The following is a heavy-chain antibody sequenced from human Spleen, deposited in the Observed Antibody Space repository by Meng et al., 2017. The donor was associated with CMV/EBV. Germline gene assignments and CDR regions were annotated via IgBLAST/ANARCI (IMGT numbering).Heavy chain of an antibody. V-gene: IGHV4-31*03. Sequence: LTCTVSGVSISRGGYVWSWIRQLPGKGLEWIGYIYYRGITYSRPSLMSRVTISVDTAKNHFSLNQSSATAADTAVYYGARARNRAFDYWGRGTLVTVSS. CDR1: GVSISRGGYV. D-gene: IGHD1-14*01. CDR3: ARARNRAFDY. J-gene: IGHJ4*01. CDR2: IYYRGIT.